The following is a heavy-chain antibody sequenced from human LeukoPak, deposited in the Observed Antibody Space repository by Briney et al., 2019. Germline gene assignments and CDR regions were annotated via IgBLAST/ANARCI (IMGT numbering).Heavy chain of an antibody. CDR1: GFTFSSYA. D-gene: IGHD1-26*01. CDR3: ARDWELGPTLH. V-gene: IGHV3-7*01. J-gene: IGHJ4*02. Sequence: GGSPRLSCAASGFTFSSYAMSWVRQAPGKGLEWVANIKQDGSEKYYVDSVKGRFTISRDNAKNSLYLQMNSLRAEDTAVYYCARDWELGPTLHWSQGTLVTVSS. CDR2: IKQDGSEK.